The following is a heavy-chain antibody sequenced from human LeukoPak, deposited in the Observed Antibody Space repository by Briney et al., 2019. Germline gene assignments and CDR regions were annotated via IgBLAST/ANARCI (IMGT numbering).Heavy chain of an antibody. V-gene: IGHV4-59*08. CDR1: GGSISSYY. Sequence: SETLSLTCTVSGGSISSYYWSWIRQPPGKGLEWIGYIYYSGSTNYNPSLKSRVTISVDTSKNQFSLKLSSVTAADTAVYYCVRHVGTAMVLRNDAFDIWGQGTMVTVSS. J-gene: IGHJ3*02. D-gene: IGHD5-18*01. CDR3: VRHVGTAMVLRNDAFDI. CDR2: IYYSGST.